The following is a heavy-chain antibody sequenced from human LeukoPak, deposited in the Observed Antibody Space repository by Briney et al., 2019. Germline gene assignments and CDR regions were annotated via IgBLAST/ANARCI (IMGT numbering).Heavy chain of an antibody. D-gene: IGHD3-3*01. Sequence: ASETLSLTCTVSGGSISSSSYHWGWIRQPPGKGLEWIGSIYYSGSTYYNPSLKSRVTISVDTSKNQFSLKLSSVTAADTAVYYCARGGQLRFLEWSPTYYYYYGMDVWGQGTTVTVSS. J-gene: IGHJ6*02. CDR2: IYYSGST. CDR3: ARGGQLRFLEWSPTYYYYYGMDV. CDR1: GGSISSSSYH. V-gene: IGHV4-39*07.